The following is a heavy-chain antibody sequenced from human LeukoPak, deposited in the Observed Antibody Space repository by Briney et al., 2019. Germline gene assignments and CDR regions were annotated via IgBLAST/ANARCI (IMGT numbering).Heavy chain of an antibody. D-gene: IGHD2-2*01. V-gene: IGHV4-59*01. CDR1: GGSFSNYY. CDR3: ARGPTRYYFDY. CDR2: IYYSGST. J-gene: IGHJ4*02. Sequence: SETLSLTCTVSGGSFSNYYWSWIRQPPGQGLEWIGYIYYSGSTNYNPSLKSRVTISVDTSKNQFSLKLSSVTAADTFVYYCARGPTRYYFDYWGQGTLVTVSS.